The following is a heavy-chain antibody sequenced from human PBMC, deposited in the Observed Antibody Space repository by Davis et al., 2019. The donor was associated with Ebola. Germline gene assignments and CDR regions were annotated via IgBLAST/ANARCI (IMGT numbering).Heavy chain of an antibody. CDR3: ARDAFSLSRYDTEDH. D-gene: IGHD3-9*01. CDR2: ISGSGGST. CDR1: GFTFSSYA. Sequence: GESLKISCAASGFTFSSYAMSWVRQAPGKGLEWVSAISGSGGSTYYADSVKGRFTISRDNSKNTLYLQMNSLRAEDTAVYYCARDAFSLSRYDTEDHWGQGTLVTVSS. J-gene: IGHJ4*02. V-gene: IGHV3-23*01.